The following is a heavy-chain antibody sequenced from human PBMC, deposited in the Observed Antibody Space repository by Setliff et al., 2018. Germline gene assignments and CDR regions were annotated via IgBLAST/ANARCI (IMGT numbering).Heavy chain of an antibody. J-gene: IGHJ4*02. CDR2: ISHSVSA. Sequence: SETLSLTCAVSGYSISSGNYWGWIRQPPGKGLEWIGSISHSVSAYYNPSLKSRVTISLDMSKNQFSLKLSSVTAEDTAVYYCARRATYYNFWSGYYDYWGQGTLVTVSS. CDR1: GYSISSGNY. CDR3: ARRATYYNFWSGYYDY. D-gene: IGHD3-3*01. V-gene: IGHV4-38-2*01.